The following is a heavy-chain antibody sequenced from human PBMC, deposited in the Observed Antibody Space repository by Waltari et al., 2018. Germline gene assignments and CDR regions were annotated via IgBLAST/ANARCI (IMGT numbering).Heavy chain of an antibody. CDR2: IIPIFGTA. V-gene: IGHV1-69*08. Sequence: QVQLVQSGAEVKKPGSSVKVSCKASGGTFSSYAISWVRQAPGQGLEWMGRIIPIFGTANYAQKFQGRVTITADKSTSTAYMELSSLRSEDTAVYYCATRAGNEGYYYYGMDVWGQGTTVTVSS. CDR3: ATRAGNEGYYYYGMDV. D-gene: IGHD2-8*01. J-gene: IGHJ6*02. CDR1: GGTFSSYA.